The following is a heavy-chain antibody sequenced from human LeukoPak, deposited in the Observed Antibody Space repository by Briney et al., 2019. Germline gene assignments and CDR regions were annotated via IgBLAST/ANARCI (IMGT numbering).Heavy chain of an antibody. CDR2: ISGSGGST. CDR1: GFTFSSYA. Sequence: AGGSLRLSCAATGFTFSSYAMSWVRQAPGKGLEWVSAISGSGGSTYYADSVKGRFTISRDNSKNTLYLQMNSLRAEDTAVYYCAKGRSGYDDYWGQGTLVTVSS. D-gene: IGHD5-12*01. CDR3: AKGRSGYDDY. J-gene: IGHJ4*02. V-gene: IGHV3-23*01.